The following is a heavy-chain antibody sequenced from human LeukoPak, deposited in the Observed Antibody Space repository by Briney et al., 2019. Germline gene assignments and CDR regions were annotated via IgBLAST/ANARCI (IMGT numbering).Heavy chain of an antibody. CDR1: GDSISSSNYY. V-gene: IGHV4-39*01. CDR3: ARRLDGYTYFDY. D-gene: IGHD5-24*01. CDR2: IYYSGST. J-gene: IGHJ4*02. Sequence: SETLSLTCTVSGDSISSSNYYWGWIRQPPGKGLEWIASIYYSGSTYYNPSLKSRVTISVDMSKNQFSLRLSSVTAADTAVYYCARRLDGYTYFDYWGQGTLVTVSS.